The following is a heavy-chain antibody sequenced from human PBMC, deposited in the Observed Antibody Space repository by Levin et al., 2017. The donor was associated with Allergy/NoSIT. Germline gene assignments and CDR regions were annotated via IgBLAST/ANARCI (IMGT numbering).Heavy chain of an antibody. Sequence: SETLSLTCDVSGASISSRNWWSWVRQPPGKGLEWIGGIDHSGSTNYNQSLKSRVTISIDKSKNQFSLKLSSVTAADTAVYYCARDRGGDYGDYYFEYWGQGTLVTVSS. CDR3: ARDRGGDYGDYYFEY. CDR1: GASISSRNW. J-gene: IGHJ4*02. V-gene: IGHV4-4*02. D-gene: IGHD4-17*01. CDR2: IDHSGST.